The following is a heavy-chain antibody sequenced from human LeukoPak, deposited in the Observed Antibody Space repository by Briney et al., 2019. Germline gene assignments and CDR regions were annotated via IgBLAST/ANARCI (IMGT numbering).Heavy chain of an antibody. Sequence: GASVKVSCKASGYTFTDYGISWVRQAPGQGLEWMGWISGYSGHTAYAQKVQGRVTMTTDTSTTTAYMELRSLRSDDTAVYYCARGIHSGSSGPYYFDYWGQGTLVTVSS. V-gene: IGHV1-18*01. CDR2: ISGYSGHT. CDR3: ARGIHSGSSGPYYFDY. J-gene: IGHJ4*02. D-gene: IGHD1-26*01. CDR1: GYTFTDYG.